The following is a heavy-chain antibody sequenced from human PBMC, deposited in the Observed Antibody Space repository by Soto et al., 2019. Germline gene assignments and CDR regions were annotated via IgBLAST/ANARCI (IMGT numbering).Heavy chain of an antibody. J-gene: IGHJ4*02. Sequence: QVQLVQSGAEVKKPGASVKVSCKASGYTFTSYDINWVRQATGQGLEWMGWMNPNSGNTGYAQKFQGRVNMTRTTSIRTAYMELSSLRSEDTAVYYCASTLEYSSSLADYWGQGTLVTVSS. CDR1: GYTFTSYD. V-gene: IGHV1-8*01. CDR2: MNPNSGNT. CDR3: ASTLEYSSSLADY. D-gene: IGHD6-6*01.